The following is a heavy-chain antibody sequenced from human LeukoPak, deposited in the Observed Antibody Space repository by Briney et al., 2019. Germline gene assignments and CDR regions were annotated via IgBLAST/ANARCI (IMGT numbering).Heavy chain of an antibody. D-gene: IGHD2-8*01. Sequence: PGGSLRLSCAASGFTFSSYAMSWVRQAPGKGLEWVSAISGSGGSTYYADSVKGRFTISRDNSKNTLYLQMNSLRAEDTAVYYCAKDPSSTSVYCTNGVCYTNAFDIWGQGTMVTVSS. J-gene: IGHJ3*02. CDR3: AKDPSSTSVYCTNGVCYTNAFDI. V-gene: IGHV3-23*01. CDR2: ISGSGGST. CDR1: GFTFSSYA.